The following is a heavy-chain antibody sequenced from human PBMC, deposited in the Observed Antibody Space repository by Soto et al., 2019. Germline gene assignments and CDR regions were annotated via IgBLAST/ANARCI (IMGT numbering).Heavy chain of an antibody. CDR1: GFTFSNAW. Sequence: PGGSLRLSCAASGFTFSNAWMSWVRQAPGKGLEWVGRIKSKTDGGTTDYAAPVKGRFTISRDNSKNTLYLQMNSLRAEDTAVYYCAKVGPRGVVVAATPFWGQGTLVTVSS. CDR3: AKVGPRGVVVAATPF. D-gene: IGHD2-15*01. J-gene: IGHJ4*02. CDR2: IKSKTDGGTT. V-gene: IGHV3-15*01.